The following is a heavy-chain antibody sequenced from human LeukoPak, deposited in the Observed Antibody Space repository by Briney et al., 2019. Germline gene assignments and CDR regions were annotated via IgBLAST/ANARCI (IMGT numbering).Heavy chain of an antibody. CDR1: GFTVGSNT. V-gene: IGHV3-53*01. D-gene: IGHD3-9*01. CDR2: IYSGGST. Sequence: GGSLRLSCAASGFTVGSNTMSWVRQAPGKGLEWVSIIYSGGSTYYADSVKGRFTISRDNSKNTLYLQMNSLRAEDTAVYYCASDNAGDYDILTGYYKYWGQGTLVTVSS. CDR3: ASDNAGDYDILTGYYKY. J-gene: IGHJ4*02.